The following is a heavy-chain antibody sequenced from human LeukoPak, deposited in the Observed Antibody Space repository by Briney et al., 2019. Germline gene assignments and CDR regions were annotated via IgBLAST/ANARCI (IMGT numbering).Heavy chain of an antibody. CDR3: AKISDRDSSGYYWGFEY. J-gene: IGHJ4*02. V-gene: IGHV4-31*03. CDR1: GGSISSGGYY. CDR2: IYYSGST. Sequence: SQTLSLTCTVSGGSISSGGYYWSWIRQHPGKGLEWIGYIYYSGSTNYNPSLKSRVTISVDTSRNQFSLKLTSVTAADTAVYYCAKISDRDSSGYYWGFEYWGQGTLVTVSS. D-gene: IGHD3-22*01.